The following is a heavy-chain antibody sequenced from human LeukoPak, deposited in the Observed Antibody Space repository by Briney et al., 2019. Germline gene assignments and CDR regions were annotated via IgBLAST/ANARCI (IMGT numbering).Heavy chain of an antibody. CDR3: RAAAGESYYYYYMDV. V-gene: IGHV4-39*07. D-gene: IGHD6-13*01. Sequence: SETLSLTCTVSGGSISTSNYYWGWIRQPPGKGLEWIGNIFYSGSTYYSPSLKSRVTISLDTSRNQFSLKLTSVTAADTAVYYCRAAAGESYYYYYMDVWGKGTTVTVSS. CDR2: IFYSGST. CDR1: GGSISTSNYY. J-gene: IGHJ6*03.